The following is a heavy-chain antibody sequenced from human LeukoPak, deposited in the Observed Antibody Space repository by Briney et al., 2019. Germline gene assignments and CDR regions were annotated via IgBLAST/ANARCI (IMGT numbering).Heavy chain of an antibody. V-gene: IGHV4-30-4*01. CDR2: IYYSGST. J-gene: IGHJ4*02. D-gene: IGHD2-2*01. CDR3: ARGSVVPAAIFDY. CDR1: GGSISSGDYY. Sequence: SGTLSLTCTVSGGSISSGDYYWSWIRQPPGKGLEWIGYIYYSGSTYYNPSLKSRVTISVDTSKNQLSLELSSVTAADTAVYYWARGSVVPAAIFDYWGQGTLVTVSS.